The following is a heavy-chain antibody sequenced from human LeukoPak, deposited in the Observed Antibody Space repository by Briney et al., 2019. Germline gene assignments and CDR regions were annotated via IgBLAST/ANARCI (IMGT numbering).Heavy chain of an antibody. CDR1: GGSFSGYY. Sequence: PSETLSLTCAVYGGSFSGYYWSWIRQPPGKGLEWIGEINHSGSTNYNPSLKSRVTISVDTSKNQFSLKLSSVTAADTAVYYCARGRRSKLSDCWGQGTLVTVSS. D-gene: IGHD1-7*01. J-gene: IGHJ4*02. CDR3: ARGRRSKLSDC. V-gene: IGHV4-34*01. CDR2: INHSGST.